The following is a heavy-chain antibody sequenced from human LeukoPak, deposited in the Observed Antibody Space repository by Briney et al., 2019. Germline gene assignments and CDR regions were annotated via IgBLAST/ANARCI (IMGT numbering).Heavy chain of an antibody. D-gene: IGHD3-22*01. CDR1: GFTFSSYS. J-gene: IGHJ5*02. CDR3: ARVPYYYDSSGLAFDP. Sequence: GGSLRLSCAASGFTFSSYSMNWIRQAPGKGLEWVSYISSSGSTIYYADSVKGRFTISRDNAKNSLYLQMNSLRAEDTAVYYCARVPYYYDSSGLAFDPWGQGTLVTVSS. CDR2: ISSSGSTI. V-gene: IGHV3-48*04.